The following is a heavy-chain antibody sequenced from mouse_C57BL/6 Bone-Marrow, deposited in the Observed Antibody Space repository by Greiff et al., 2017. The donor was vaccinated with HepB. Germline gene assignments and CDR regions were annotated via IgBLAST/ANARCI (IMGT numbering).Heavy chain of an antibody. CDR1: GYTFTSYW. J-gene: IGHJ3*01. CDR3: ARWDTTVVEGAY. Sequence: VKLQQPGAELVRPGTSVKLSCKASGYTFTSYWMHWVKQRPGQGLEWIGVIDPSDSYTNYNQKFKGKATLTVDTSCTAYMQLSSLTSEDSAVYYCARWDTTVVEGAYWGQGTLVTVSA. V-gene: IGHV1-59*01. D-gene: IGHD1-1*01. CDR2: IDPSDSYT.